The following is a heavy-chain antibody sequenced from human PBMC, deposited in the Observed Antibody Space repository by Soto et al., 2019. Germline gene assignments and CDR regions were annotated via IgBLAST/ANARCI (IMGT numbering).Heavy chain of an antibody. V-gene: IGHV3-7*03. CDR3: ARDHLILPAHDFFYGSDV. CDR2: IPQDGVDG. Sequence: GGSLRLSCEVSGFTFSMYSMSWVRQSPGKGLEWVAKIPQDGVDGHYADSVKGRFTISRDNGKNSLHLQLNNLRAEDTAVYYCARDHLILPAHDFFYGSDVWGRGATVTVSS. J-gene: IGHJ6*02. D-gene: IGHD2-21*02. CDR1: GFTFSMYS.